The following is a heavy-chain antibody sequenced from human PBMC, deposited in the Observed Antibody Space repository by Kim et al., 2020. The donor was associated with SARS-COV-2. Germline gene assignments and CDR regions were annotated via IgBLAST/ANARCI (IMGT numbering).Heavy chain of an antibody. J-gene: IGHJ4*02. CDR3: ARDLGMVRGVRGFDY. CDR2: IYYSGST. CDR1: GGSISSYY. V-gene: IGHV4-59*13. D-gene: IGHD3-10*01. Sequence: SETLSLTCTVSGGSISSYYWSWIRQPPGKGLEWIGYIYYSGSTNYNPSLKSRVTISVDTSKNQFSLKLSSVTAADTAVYYCARDLGMVRGVRGFDYWGQGTLDTVSS.